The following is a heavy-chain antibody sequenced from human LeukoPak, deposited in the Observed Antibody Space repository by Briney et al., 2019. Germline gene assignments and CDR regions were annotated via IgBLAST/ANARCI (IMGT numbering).Heavy chain of an antibody. D-gene: IGHD4/OR15-4a*01. CDR2: IYYSGNT. Sequence: SETLSLTCTFSGGFTSSYYWSWIRQPPGKGLEWIGNIYYSGNTNYNPPLKSRVTISVDTSKNQFSLKLRSVTAADTAVYYCAREPRAFNYGDYYYYMDVWGQGTTVTVSS. J-gene: IGHJ6*02. CDR1: GGFTSSYY. CDR3: AREPRAFNYGDYYYYMDV. V-gene: IGHV4-59*01.